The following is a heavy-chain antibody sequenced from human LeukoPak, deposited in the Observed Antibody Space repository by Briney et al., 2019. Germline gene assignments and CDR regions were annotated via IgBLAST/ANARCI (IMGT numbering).Heavy chain of an antibody. CDR1: GGSISSSSYS. V-gene: IGHV4-39*01. CDR3: ARHTPPELLWFGESEDY. D-gene: IGHD3-10*01. J-gene: IGHJ4*02. CDR2: IYYSGST. Sequence: PSETLSLTCTVSGGSISSSSYSWGWIRQPPGKGLEWIGSIYYSGSTYYNPSLKSRVTISVDTSKNQFSLKLSSVTAADTAVYYCARHTPPELLWFGESEDYWGQGTLVTVSS.